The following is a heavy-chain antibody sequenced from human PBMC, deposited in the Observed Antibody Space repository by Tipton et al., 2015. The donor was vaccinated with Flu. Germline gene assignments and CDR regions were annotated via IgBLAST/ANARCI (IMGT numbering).Heavy chain of an antibody. J-gene: IGHJ5*01. Sequence: TLSLTCAVSGDSISNEYFWGWIRQPPGKGLEWIATIHRSGSAYYNPSLRSRVTMSVARSNDQFSLRLTSVTAADTAVYFCARRTFSNYVSEPKNWFDFWGQGTLVTVSS. D-gene: IGHD4-11*01. V-gene: IGHV4-38-2*01. CDR3: ARRTFSNYVSEPKNWFDF. CDR1: GDSISNEYF. CDR2: IHRSGSA.